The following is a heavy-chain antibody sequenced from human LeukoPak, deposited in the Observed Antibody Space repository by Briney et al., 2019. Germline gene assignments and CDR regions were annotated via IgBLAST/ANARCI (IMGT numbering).Heavy chain of an antibody. D-gene: IGHD6-13*01. CDR2: IKSGGST. Sequence: SETLSLTCTVSGGSISSWYWSWIRQPAGKRLGWIGRIKSGGSTNYNPSLKSRVTMSVETSKNQFSLKLDSVTAADTAVYYCAGDTGQQPYPDYWGQGALVTVSS. CDR3: AGDTGQQPYPDY. V-gene: IGHV4-4*07. CDR1: GGSISSWY. J-gene: IGHJ4*02.